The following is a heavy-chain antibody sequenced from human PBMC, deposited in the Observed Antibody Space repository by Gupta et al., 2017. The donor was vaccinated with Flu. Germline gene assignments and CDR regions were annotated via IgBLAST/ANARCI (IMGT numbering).Heavy chain of an antibody. CDR3: AKDQRELLPFDY. Sequence: EVQLLESGGGLVQHGGSLRLSCAASGFTFSSYAMSWVRQAPGKGMEWVSAISGSGGSTYYADSVKGRFTISRDNSKNTLYLQMNSLRAEDTAVYYCAKDQRELLPFDYWGQGTLVTVSS. J-gene: IGHJ4*02. V-gene: IGHV3-23*01. D-gene: IGHD1-26*01. CDR2: ISGSGGST. CDR1: GFTFSSYA.